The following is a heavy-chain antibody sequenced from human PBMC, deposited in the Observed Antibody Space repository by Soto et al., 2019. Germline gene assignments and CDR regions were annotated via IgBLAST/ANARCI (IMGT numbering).Heavy chain of an antibody. J-gene: IGHJ4*02. Sequence: QVHLVQSGAEVKKPGASVKVSCKASGYTFTSYGITWVRQAPGQGLEWMGWISAHIGNTDYAQKLQGRVIVTRDTSTRTAYMELRSLISDDTAVYYCARGRYGDYWGQGALVTVSS. V-gene: IGHV1-18*01. D-gene: IGHD1-1*01. CDR3: ARGRYGDY. CDR2: ISAHIGNT. CDR1: GYTFTSYG.